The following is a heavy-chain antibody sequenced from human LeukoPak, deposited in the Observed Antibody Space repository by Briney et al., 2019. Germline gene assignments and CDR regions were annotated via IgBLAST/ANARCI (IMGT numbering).Heavy chain of an antibody. D-gene: IGHD3-22*01. CDR1: GGSISSSSYY. J-gene: IGHJ4*02. Sequence: SETLSLTCTVSGGSISSSSYYWGWIRQPPGKGLEWIGSIYYSGSTYYNPSLKSRVTISVDTSKNQFPLKLSSVTAADTAVYYCARDRPPLDYDSSGSQFDYWGQGTLVTVSS. V-gene: IGHV4-39*06. CDR3: ARDRPPLDYDSSGSQFDY. CDR2: IYYSGST.